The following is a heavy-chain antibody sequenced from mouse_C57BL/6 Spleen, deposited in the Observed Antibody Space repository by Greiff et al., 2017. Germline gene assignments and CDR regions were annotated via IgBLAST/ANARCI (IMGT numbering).Heavy chain of an antibody. CDR2: IDPENGDT. CDR1: GFNIKDDY. V-gene: IGHV14-4*01. J-gene: IGHJ4*01. CDR3: TTGGNYGERAMDY. D-gene: IGHD2-1*01. Sequence: EVQLVESGAELVRPGASVKLSCTASGFNIKDDYMHWVKQRPEQGLEWIGWIDPENGDTEYASKFQGKATITADTSSNTAYLQLSSLTSEDTAVYYCTTGGNYGERAMDYWGQGTSVTVSS.